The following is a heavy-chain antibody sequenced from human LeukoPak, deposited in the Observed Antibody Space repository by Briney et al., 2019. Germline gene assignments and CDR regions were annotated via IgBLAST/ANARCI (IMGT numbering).Heavy chain of an antibody. CDR1: GFTFSSYW. CDR3: AKDTLSYCGGDCPFDY. D-gene: IGHD2-21*02. V-gene: IGHV3-7*05. CDR2: IKQDGSEK. Sequence: GGSLRLSCAASGFTFSSYWMSWVRQAPGKGLEWVANIKQDGSEKYYVDSVKGRFTISRDNSKNTLYLQMNSLRAEDTAVYYCAKDTLSYCGGDCPFDYWGQGTLVTVSS. J-gene: IGHJ4*02.